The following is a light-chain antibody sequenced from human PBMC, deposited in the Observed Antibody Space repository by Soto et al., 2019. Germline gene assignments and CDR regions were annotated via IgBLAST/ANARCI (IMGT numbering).Light chain of an antibody. CDR1: SSDVGAYNY. CDR2: DVS. J-gene: IGLJ3*02. Sequence: QSALTQPRSVSGSPGQSVTISCTGTSSDVGAYNYVSWYQQHPGKAPKLIIYDVSKRPSGVPDRFSGSKSGNTASLTIPGLQADDEADYYCCSYAVSYTLWVFGGGTKLTVL. CDR3: CSYAVSYTLWV. V-gene: IGLV2-11*01.